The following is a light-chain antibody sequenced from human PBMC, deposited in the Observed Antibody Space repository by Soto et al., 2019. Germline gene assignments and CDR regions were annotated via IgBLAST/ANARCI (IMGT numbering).Light chain of an antibody. CDR1: SSDVGGYNY. CDR3: SSYTSSSTSYV. CDR2: EVS. J-gene: IGLJ1*01. Sequence: QSVLTQPASVSGSPGQSITISFTGTSSDVGGYNYVSWYQQHPGKAPKLMIYEVSNRPSGVSNRFSGSKSGNTASLTISGLQAEDEADYYCSSYTSSSTSYVFGTGTKATV. V-gene: IGLV2-14*01.